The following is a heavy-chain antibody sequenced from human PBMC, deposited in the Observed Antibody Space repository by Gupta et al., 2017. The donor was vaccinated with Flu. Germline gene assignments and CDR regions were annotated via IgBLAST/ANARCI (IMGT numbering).Heavy chain of an antibody. CDR2: ISYDGSNK. V-gene: IGHV3-30*18. J-gene: IGHJ6*02. CDR1: GFTFSSYG. D-gene: IGHD3-10*01. CDR3: AKGRLESGRPQGGGDYYYGMDV. Sequence: QVQLVESGGGVVQPGRSLRLSCAASGFTFSSYGMHWVRQAPGKGLEWVAVISYDGSNKYYADSVKGRFTISRDNSKNTLYLQMNSLRAEDTAVYYCAKGRLESGRPQGGGDYYYGMDVWGQGTTVTVSS.